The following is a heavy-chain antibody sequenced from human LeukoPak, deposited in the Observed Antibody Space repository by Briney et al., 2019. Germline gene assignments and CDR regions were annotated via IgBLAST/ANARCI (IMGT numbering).Heavy chain of an antibody. D-gene: IGHD6-13*01. CDR2: IYPGDSDT. V-gene: IGHV5-51*01. CDR1: GYSFTSYW. CDR3: AIRTAMSSSWYSH. Sequence: GESLKISCKGSGYSFTSYWIGWVRQMPVKGLEWMGIIYPGDSDTRYSPSFQGQVTISADKSISTAYLQWSTLKASDTAMYYCAIRTAMSSSWYSHWGQGTLVTVSS. J-gene: IGHJ4*02.